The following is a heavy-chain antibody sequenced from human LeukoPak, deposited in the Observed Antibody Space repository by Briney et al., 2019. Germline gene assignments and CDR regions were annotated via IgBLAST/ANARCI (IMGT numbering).Heavy chain of an antibody. CDR3: AKEGGRSDSSSWTSFDY. CDR1: GFTFSKAW. J-gene: IGHJ4*02. D-gene: IGHD6-13*01. Sequence: GGSLRLSCAASGFTFSKAWMNWVRQAPGKGLEWVGRITSKTDGGTTDYAAPVKGRFTVSRDDSKNTLYLQMNSLRGEDTAVYYCAKEGGRSDSSSWTSFDYWGQGTLVTVSS. CDR2: ITSKTDGGTT. V-gene: IGHV3-15*01.